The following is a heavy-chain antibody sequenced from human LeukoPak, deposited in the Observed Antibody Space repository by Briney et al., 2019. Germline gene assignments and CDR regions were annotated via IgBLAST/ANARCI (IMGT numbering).Heavy chain of an antibody. CDR2: ISSSSSTI. Sequence: GGSLRLSCAASGFTFSSYSMNWVRQAPGKGLEWVSYISSSSSTIYYADSVKGRFTISRDNAKNSLFLQMNSLRAEDTAVYSCARVTYGDDDAFDIWGQGTMVTVSS. V-gene: IGHV3-48*04. D-gene: IGHD4-17*01. J-gene: IGHJ3*02. CDR1: GFTFSSYS. CDR3: ARVTYGDDDAFDI.